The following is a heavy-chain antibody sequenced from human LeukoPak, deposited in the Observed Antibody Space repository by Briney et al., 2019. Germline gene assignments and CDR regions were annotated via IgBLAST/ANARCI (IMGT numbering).Heavy chain of an antibody. J-gene: IGHJ4*02. CDR2: IKQDGSEK. V-gene: IGHV3-7*03. CDR3: ARDSGRLLPPDY. D-gene: IGHD3-10*01. CDR1: GFTFSSYW. Sequence: PGGSLRLSCAASGFTFSSYWMSWVRQAPGKGLEWVANIKQDGSEKYYVDSVKGRFTISRDNSKNTLYLQMNSLRAEDTAVYYCARDSGRLLPPDYWGQGTLVTVSS.